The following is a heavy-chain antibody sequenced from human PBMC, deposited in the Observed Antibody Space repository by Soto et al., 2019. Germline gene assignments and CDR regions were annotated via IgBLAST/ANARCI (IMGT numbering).Heavy chain of an antibody. CDR3: ARQNKFPYYYDSSGSRFDP. D-gene: IGHD3-22*01. CDR1: GGSISGSDYY. CDR2: IYYSGST. J-gene: IGHJ5*02. V-gene: IGHV4-39*01. Sequence: TSETLSLTCTVSGGSISGSDYYWGWIRQPPGKGLEWIGSIYYSGSTYYNPSLKSRVTISVDTSKNQFSLKLSSVTAADTAVYYCARQNKFPYYYDSSGSRFDPWGQGTLVTVSS.